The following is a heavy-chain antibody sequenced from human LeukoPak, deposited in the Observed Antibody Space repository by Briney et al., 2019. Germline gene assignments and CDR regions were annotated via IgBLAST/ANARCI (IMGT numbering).Heavy chain of an antibody. CDR3: ARNSGAGYYFYMDV. Sequence: PGGSLRLSCAASGFTFSSYAMHWVRQAPGKGLEWVAAISYDGSNKYYADSVKGRFTISRDNAKNSLYLQMNSLRAEDTALYYCARNSGAGYYFYMDVWGKGTAVTVSS. V-gene: IGHV3-30*04. D-gene: IGHD3-10*01. CDR1: GFTFSSYA. CDR2: ISYDGSNK. J-gene: IGHJ6*03.